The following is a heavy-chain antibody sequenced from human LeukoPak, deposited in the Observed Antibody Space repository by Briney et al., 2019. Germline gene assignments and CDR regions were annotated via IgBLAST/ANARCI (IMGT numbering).Heavy chain of an antibody. CDR2: IWNDGSDK. CDR1: GFTFSHYA. J-gene: IGHJ4*02. D-gene: IGHD4-11*01. CDR3: AKDAQRGFDYSNSLES. Sequence: GGSLRLSCVTSGFTFSHYAIHWVRQAPGKGLEWVAVIWNDGSDKYYGDSVKGRFTISRDNAKKTVYLQMNSLRVEETAVYYCAKDAQRGFDYSNSLESWGQGALVTVSS. V-gene: IGHV3-33*06.